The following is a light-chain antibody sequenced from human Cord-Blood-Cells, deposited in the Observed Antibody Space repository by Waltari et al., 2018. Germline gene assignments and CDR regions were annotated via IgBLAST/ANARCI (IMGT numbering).Light chain of an antibody. CDR3: QSYDSSLSGYV. CDR2: GNS. V-gene: IGLV1-40*01. Sequence: QSVLTQPPSVSGAPGHRVTISCTGRSSNLGPGYAVHWYQQLPGTAPKLLIDGNSNRPSGVPDRFSGSKSGTSASLAITGLQAEDEADYYCQSYDSSLSGYVFGTGTKVTVL. J-gene: IGLJ1*01. CDR1: SSNLGPGYA.